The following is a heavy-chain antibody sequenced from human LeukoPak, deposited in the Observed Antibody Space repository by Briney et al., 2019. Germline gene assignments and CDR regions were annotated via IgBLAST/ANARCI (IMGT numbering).Heavy chain of an antibody. CDR1: GFTFSTYR. CDR2: ISSSSSYI. V-gene: IGHV3-21*01. Sequence: GGSLRLSCVGTGFTFSTYRMNWVRQAPGKGLEWVSSISSSSSYIYYADSVKGRITISRDNAKNSLYQQMNSLRVEDTAVYYCARDKDVYFDYWGQGTLVTVSS. CDR3: ARDKDVYFDY. J-gene: IGHJ4*02.